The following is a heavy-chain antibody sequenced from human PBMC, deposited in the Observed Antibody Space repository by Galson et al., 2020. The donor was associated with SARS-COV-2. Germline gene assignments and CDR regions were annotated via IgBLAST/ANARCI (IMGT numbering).Heavy chain of an antibody. CDR2: ISSSSSYI. V-gene: IGHV3-21*01. CDR1: GFTFSSYS. D-gene: IGHD3-10*01. J-gene: IGHJ5*02. CDR3: ARGGRITMVRGGMFDP. Sequence: GGSLRLSCAASGFTFSSYSMNWVRQAPGKGLEWVSSISSSSSYIYYADSVKGRFTISRDNAKNSLYLQMNSLRAEDTAVYYCARGGRITMVRGGMFDPWGQGTLVTVSS.